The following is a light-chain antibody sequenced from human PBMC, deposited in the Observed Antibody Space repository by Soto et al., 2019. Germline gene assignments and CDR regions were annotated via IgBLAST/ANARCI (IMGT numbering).Light chain of an antibody. CDR2: GAS. J-gene: IGKJ4*01. V-gene: IGKV3-15*01. CDR1: HRVSRY. Sequence: EIVMTQSPATLSVSPGERATLSCRASHRVSRYLAWYQQNPGQAPRLLIYGASTRATGIPARFSGSGSGTEFTLTISSLQSEDFAVYYCQQYNAWPLTFGGGTKVEIK. CDR3: QQYNAWPLT.